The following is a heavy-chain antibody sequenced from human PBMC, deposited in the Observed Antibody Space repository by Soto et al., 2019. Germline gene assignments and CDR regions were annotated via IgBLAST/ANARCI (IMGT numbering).Heavy chain of an antibody. CDR1: GGSFSGYY. J-gene: IGHJ5*02. V-gene: IGHV4-34*01. CDR2: INHSGST. D-gene: IGHD3-10*01. Sequence: KASETLSLTCAVYGGSFSGYYWSWIRQPPGKGLEWIGEINHSGSTNYNPSLKSRVTISVDTSKNQFSLKLSSVTAADTAVYYCAGDPDANNWFDPWGQGTLVTVSS. CDR3: AGDPDANNWFDP.